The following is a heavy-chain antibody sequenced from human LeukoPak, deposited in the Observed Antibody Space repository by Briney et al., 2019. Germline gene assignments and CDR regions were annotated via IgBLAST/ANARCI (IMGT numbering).Heavy chain of an antibody. D-gene: IGHD6-6*01. V-gene: IGHV3-23*01. Sequence: GGSLRLSCAASGFTFSSYAMSWVRQAPGQGLEWVSAISGSGGSTYYADSVKGRFTISRDNSKNTLYLQMNSLRAEDTAVYYCAKVSSSDYYYGIDVWGQGTTVTVSS. CDR2: ISGSGGST. CDR3: AKVSSSDYYYGIDV. J-gene: IGHJ6*02. CDR1: GFTFSSYA.